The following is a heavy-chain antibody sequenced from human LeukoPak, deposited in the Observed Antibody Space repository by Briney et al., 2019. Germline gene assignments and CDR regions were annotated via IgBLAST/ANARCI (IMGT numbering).Heavy chain of an antibody. CDR1: GFTFCDYY. V-gene: IGHV3-11*06. CDR2: ISSSSSYT. J-gene: IGHJ6*02. CDR3: AKSPEYYCSSTSCLYYYGMDV. D-gene: IGHD2-2*01. Sequence: GGSLSLSCAASGFTFCDYYMSWIRRAPGKGLEWVSYISSSSSYTKYADSVKGRFTISRDNAKNSLYLQMNSLRAEDTAVYYCAKSPEYYCSSTSCLYYYGMDVWGQGTTVTVSS.